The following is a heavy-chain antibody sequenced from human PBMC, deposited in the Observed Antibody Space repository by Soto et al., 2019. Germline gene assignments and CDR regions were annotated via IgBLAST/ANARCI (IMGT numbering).Heavy chain of an antibody. Sequence: QVQLVESGGGVVQPGRSLTLSCAPSGFTFSSYVMHWVRQAPGKGLEWVGVIWYDGTKKYYADSVKGRFTISRDNSENTLYLQMNSLADEDTGVYYCARETAYDFWSGPQTMDVWGQGTTVTVSS. V-gene: IGHV3-33*01. CDR1: GFTFSSYV. CDR2: IWYDGTKK. J-gene: IGHJ6*02. D-gene: IGHD3-3*01. CDR3: ARETAYDFWSGPQTMDV.